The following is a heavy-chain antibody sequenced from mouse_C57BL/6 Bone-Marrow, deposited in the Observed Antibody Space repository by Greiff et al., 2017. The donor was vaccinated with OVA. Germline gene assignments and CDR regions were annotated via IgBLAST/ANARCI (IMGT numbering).Heavy chain of an antibody. CDR1: GFNIKDYY. J-gene: IGHJ2*01. D-gene: IGHD1-2*01. CDR3: TITTARSPYYFDY. CDR2: IDPEDGDT. V-gene: IGHV14-1*01. Sequence: EVQLQQSGAELVRPGASVKLSCTASGFNIKDYYMHWVKQRPEQGLEWIGRIDPEDGDTEYAPKFQGKATMTADTSSNTAYLQLSSLTSEDTAVSYCTITTARSPYYFDYWGQGTTLTVSS.